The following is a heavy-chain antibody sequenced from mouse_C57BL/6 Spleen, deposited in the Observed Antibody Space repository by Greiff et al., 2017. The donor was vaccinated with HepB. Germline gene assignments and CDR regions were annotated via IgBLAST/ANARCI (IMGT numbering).Heavy chain of an antibody. Sequence: EVKLVESGGGLVKPGGSLKLSCAASGFTFSSYAMSWVRQTPEKRLEWVATISDGGSYTYYPDNVKGRFTISRDNAKNNLYLQMSHLKSEDTAMYYCARDSSIGYWGQGTSVTVSS. V-gene: IGHV5-4*01. CDR2: ISDGGSYT. CDR3: ARDSSIGY. J-gene: IGHJ4*01. CDR1: GFTFSSYA. D-gene: IGHD3-2*02.